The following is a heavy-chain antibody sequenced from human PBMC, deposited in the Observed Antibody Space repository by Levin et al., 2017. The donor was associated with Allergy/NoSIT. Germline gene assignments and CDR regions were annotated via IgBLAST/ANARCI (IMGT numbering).Heavy chain of an antibody. D-gene: IGHD3-9*01. CDR2: IFSGGNT. J-gene: IGHJ1*01. Sequence: GASVKVSCAASGFIVSSNYMSWVRQAPGKGLEWVSIIFSGGNTYYADSVKGRFIISRDNSKNTLYLQMNSLRAEDTAVYYCATTHYDILTGPEYFQHWGQGTLVTVSS. CDR3: ATTHYDILTGPEYFQH. CDR1: GFIVSSNY. V-gene: IGHV3-53*01.